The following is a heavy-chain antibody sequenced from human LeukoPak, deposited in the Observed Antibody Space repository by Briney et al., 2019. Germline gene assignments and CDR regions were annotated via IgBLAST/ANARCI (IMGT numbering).Heavy chain of an antibody. J-gene: IGHJ6*03. Sequence: GGSLRLSCAASGFSFSNYFMSWLRQAPGKGLEWVANIKEDGTEKYYMDSVKGRFTISRDNAENSLYPQMNSLRVEDTAVYYCANYYRSPRYSSYYMDVWGKGTTVTVSS. CDR2: IKEDGTEK. V-gene: IGHV3-7*01. CDR1: GFSFSNYF. CDR3: ANYYRSPRYSSYYMDV. D-gene: IGHD3-10*01.